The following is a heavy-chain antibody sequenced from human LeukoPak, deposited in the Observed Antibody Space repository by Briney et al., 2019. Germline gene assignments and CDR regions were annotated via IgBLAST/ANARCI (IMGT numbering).Heavy chain of an antibody. Sequence: ASETLSLTCTVSGGSISSYYWSWIRQPPGKGLEWIGYIYYSGSTNYNPSLKSRVTISVDTSKNQFSLKLSSVTAADTAVYYCARARIAADYYFDYWGQGTLVTVSS. D-gene: IGHD6-13*01. CDR1: GGSISSYY. J-gene: IGHJ4*02. CDR3: ARARIAADYYFDY. V-gene: IGHV4-59*12. CDR2: IYYSGST.